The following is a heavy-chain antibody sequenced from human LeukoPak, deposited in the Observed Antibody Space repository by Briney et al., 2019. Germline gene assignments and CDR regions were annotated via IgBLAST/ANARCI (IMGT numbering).Heavy chain of an antibody. CDR1: GFTFSSYS. Sequence: GGSLRLSCAASGFTFSSYSMNWVRQAPGKGLEWVSSISSSSSYIYYADSVKGRFTISRDNAKNSLYLQMNSLRAEDTAVYYCARDRGTGTSPLGYWGQGTLVTVSS. D-gene: IGHD1-7*01. J-gene: IGHJ4*02. CDR3: ARDRGTGTSPLGY. CDR2: ISSSSSYI. V-gene: IGHV3-21*01.